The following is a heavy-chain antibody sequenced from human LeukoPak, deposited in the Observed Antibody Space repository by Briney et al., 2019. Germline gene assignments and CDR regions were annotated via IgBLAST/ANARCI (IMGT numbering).Heavy chain of an antibody. D-gene: IGHD2-2*01. Sequence: PSETLSLTCTVSGGSISSSSYYWGWIRQPPGKGLEWIGSIYYSGSTYYNPSLKSRVTISVDTSKNQFSLKLSSVTAEDTAVYYCARGPKFLVNQLLSDDAFDIWGQGTMVTVSS. CDR1: GGSISSSSYY. V-gene: IGHV4-39*07. CDR2: IYYSGST. J-gene: IGHJ3*02. CDR3: ARGPKFLVNQLLSDDAFDI.